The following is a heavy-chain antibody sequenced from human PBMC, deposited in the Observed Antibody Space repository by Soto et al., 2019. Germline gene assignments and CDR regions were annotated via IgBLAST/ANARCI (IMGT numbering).Heavy chain of an antibody. Sequence: QVQLVQSGGEVKKPGASVKVSCKASGYTFTSYGVTWVRQAPGQGLEWLGWISAHHGYTSYAEKVQDRVTLTTDSSTITAYMELTTLTSDDTAMYYCARGQIGYDSGWYPDYWGQGTVVTVSS. CDR2: ISAHHGYT. D-gene: IGHD6-19*01. J-gene: IGHJ4*02. V-gene: IGHV1-18*01. CDR3: ARGQIGYDSGWYPDY. CDR1: GYTFTSYG.